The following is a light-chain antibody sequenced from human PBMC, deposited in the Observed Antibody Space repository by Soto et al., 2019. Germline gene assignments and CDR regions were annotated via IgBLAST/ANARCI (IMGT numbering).Light chain of an antibody. CDR2: GAS. CDR3: LQHNSFPFT. V-gene: IGKV1-17*01. Sequence: IQMTQSPSSLSASVGDRVTITCRAGQGIGSALDWYQQKPGKAPKRLIYGASSLQSGVPFRFSGSGSGTEFILTISSLQPEDFATYYCLQHNSFPFTFGPRTKVDI. J-gene: IGKJ3*01. CDR1: QGIGSA.